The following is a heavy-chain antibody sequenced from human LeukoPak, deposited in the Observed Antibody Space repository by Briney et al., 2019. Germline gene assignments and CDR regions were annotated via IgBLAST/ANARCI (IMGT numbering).Heavy chain of an antibody. Sequence: SETLSLTCAVYGGSFSGYYWSWIRQPPGKGLEWIGEINHSGSTNYNPSLKSRVTISVDTSKNQFSLKLSSVTAADTAVYYCARDRARYYYGSGSSPKPYYFDYWGQGTLVTVSS. CDR1: GGSFSGYY. V-gene: IGHV4-34*01. CDR2: INHSGST. D-gene: IGHD3-10*01. J-gene: IGHJ4*02. CDR3: ARDRARYYYGSGSSPKPYYFDY.